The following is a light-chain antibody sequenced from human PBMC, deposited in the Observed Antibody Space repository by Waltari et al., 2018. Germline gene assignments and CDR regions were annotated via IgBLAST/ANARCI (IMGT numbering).Light chain of an antibody. V-gene: IGLV7-43*01. CDR1: TGVVTTRYY. J-gene: IGLJ3*02. Sequence: VLTQELSVTVSPGGTVTLTCASTTGVVTTRYYPNWFQQKPGHSPTTLIYDTDKRHSGTPARFSGSLLGGKAALTLSNVKPEDEADYYCSLYYGDARWVFGGGTKLTVL. CDR2: DTD. CDR3: SLYYGDARWV.